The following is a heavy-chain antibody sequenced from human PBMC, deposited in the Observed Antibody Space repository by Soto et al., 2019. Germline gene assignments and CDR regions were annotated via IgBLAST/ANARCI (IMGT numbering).Heavy chain of an antibody. CDR1: GVTGSSNY. V-gene: IGHV3-53*01. CDR2: IYSGGST. J-gene: IGHJ6*02. Sequence: PLGSLRLSCAASGVTGSSNYRSWVRQATGKGLEWVSVIYSGGSTYYADSVKGRFTISRDNSKNTLYLQMNSLRAEDTAVYYCARGLRSYYYYYYGMDVWGQGTTVTVSS. CDR3: ARGLRSYYYYYYGMDV.